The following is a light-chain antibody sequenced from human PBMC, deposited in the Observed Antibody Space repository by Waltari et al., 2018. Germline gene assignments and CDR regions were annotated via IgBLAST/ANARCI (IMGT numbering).Light chain of an antibody. CDR3: QYDDFSMSST. V-gene: IGKV3-15*01. J-gene: IGKJ5*01. CDR1: QSVSSN. CDR2: GAS. Sequence: EIVMTQSPATLSVSPGERATLSCRASQSVSSNLAWYQQKPGQAPRLLIYGASTRATGIPARFSGSGSGTEFTLTISSLQSEDFAVYYCQYDDFSMSSTFGQGTRLEIK.